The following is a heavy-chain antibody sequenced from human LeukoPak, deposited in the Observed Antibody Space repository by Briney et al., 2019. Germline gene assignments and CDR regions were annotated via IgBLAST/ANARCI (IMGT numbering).Heavy chain of an antibody. D-gene: IGHD3-3*01. CDR1: NGSITSSSYY. J-gene: IGHJ6*03. Sequence: SETLSLTCAVSNGSITSSSYYWGWIRQPPGKGLEWIGSIYYSGSTYYNPSLKSRVTISLDTSKNQISLKLTSVAAADTAVYYCASCYDFNYYYMHVWGKGTKDTVSS. V-gene: IGHV4-39*07. CDR2: IYYSGST. CDR3: ASCYDFNYYYMHV.